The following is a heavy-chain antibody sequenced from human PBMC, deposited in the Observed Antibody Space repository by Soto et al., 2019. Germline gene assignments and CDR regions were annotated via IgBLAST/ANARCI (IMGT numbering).Heavy chain of an antibody. CDR2: ISYDGSNK. V-gene: IGHV3-30-3*01. CDR1: GFTFSSYA. J-gene: IGHJ5*02. Sequence: PGGSLRLSCAASGFTFSSYAMHWVRQAPGKGLEWVAVISYDGSNKYYADSVKGRFTISRDNSKNTLYLQMNSLRAEDTAVYYCARDQEGTPQDTWGQGTLVTVSS. CDR3: ARDQEGTPQDT. D-gene: IGHD1-1*01.